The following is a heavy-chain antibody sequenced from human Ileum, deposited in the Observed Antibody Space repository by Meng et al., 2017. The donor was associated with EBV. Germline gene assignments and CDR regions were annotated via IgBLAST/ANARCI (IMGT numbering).Heavy chain of an antibody. CDR1: GGSISSRNW. V-gene: IGHV4-4*02. Sequence: VERQESCPCLVKPSGTLSPTCAVSGGSISSRNWWSWVRQPPGKGLEWIGYIYHSGSTNYNPSLKSRVTMSVDKSKNQFSLNLSSVTAADTAVYYCARVGQWLPIDYWGQGTLVTVSS. CDR3: ARVGQWLPIDY. D-gene: IGHD6-19*01. J-gene: IGHJ4*02. CDR2: IYHSGST.